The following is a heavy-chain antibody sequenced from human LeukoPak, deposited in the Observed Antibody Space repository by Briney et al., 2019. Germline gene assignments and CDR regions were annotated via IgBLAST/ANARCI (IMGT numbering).Heavy chain of an antibody. Sequence: PGGSLRLSCAASGFTFSTYGMHWVRQAPGKGLEWVSYISSSSSNTDYADSVKGRFTIFRDNAKKSVYLQMNSLRAEDTAVYYCARGGSRSTTWQIFDYWGQGTLVTVSS. CDR1: GFTFSTYG. CDR2: ISSSSSNT. V-gene: IGHV3-48*04. J-gene: IGHJ4*02. D-gene: IGHD1-14*01. CDR3: ARGGSRSTTWQIFDY.